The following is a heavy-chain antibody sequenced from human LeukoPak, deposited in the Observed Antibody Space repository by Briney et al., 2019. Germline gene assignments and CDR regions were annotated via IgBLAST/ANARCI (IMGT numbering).Heavy chain of an antibody. D-gene: IGHD3-3*01. CDR2: ISGSGGST. J-gene: IGHJ4*02. V-gene: IGHV3-23*01. CDR1: GFTFSSYA. Sequence: PGGSLRLSCAASGFTFSSYAMSWVRQAPGKGLEWVSAISGSGGSTYYADSVKGRFTISRDNSKNTLYLQMNSLRAEDTAVYYCAKDTYYDFWSGYQAALFDYWGQGTLVTVSS. CDR3: AKDTYYDFWSGYQAALFDY.